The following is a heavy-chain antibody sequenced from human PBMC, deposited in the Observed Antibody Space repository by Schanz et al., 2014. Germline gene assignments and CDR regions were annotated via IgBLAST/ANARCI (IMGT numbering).Heavy chain of an antibody. J-gene: IGHJ4*02. CDR3: ARARSWPDY. CDR1: GDSMSSGGYY. CDR2: IYDGGST. Sequence: QVQLQESGPGLAKPSQTLSLTCNVSGDSMSSGGYYWNWIRQHPGKGLEWIGYIYDGGSTYYNPSLKSRVTISVDTSKNQFSLRLSSVTAADTAVYYCARARSWPDYWGQGTLVTVSS. V-gene: IGHV4-31*03. D-gene: IGHD6-13*01.